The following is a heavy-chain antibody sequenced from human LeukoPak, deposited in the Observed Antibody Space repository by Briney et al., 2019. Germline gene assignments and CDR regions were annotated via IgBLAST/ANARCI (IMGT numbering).Heavy chain of an antibody. CDR2: ISYDGSNK. Sequence: GRSLRLSCAASGFTFSSYAMHWVRQAPGKGLEWVAVISYDGSNKYYADSVKGRFTISRDNSKNTLYLQMNSLRAEDTAVYYCARDTSITMVRGVRRGSDYWGQGTLVNVSS. V-gene: IGHV3-30*04. CDR3: ARDTSITMVRGVRRGSDY. J-gene: IGHJ4*02. CDR1: GFTFSSYA. D-gene: IGHD3-10*01.